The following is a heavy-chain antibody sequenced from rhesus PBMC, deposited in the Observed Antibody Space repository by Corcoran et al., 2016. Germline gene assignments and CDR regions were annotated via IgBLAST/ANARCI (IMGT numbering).Heavy chain of an antibody. CDR2: IYWDDYK. CDR1: GFSLTTPGMG. J-gene: IGHJ4*01. Sequence: QVTLKKSGPALVKPTQTLTLTCTFSGFSLTTPGMGVGWIRQPPGKALEWLALIYWDDYKRYSTSLKNSRTISKDTSKNQVVLTMTNMDSVDTAPYSCARGIAAAGTRFDYWGQGVLVTVSS. D-gene: IGHD6-25*01. CDR3: ARGIAAAGTRFDY. V-gene: IGHV2-174*01.